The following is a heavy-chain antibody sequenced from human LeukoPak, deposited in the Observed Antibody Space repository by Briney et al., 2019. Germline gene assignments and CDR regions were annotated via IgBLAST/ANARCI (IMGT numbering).Heavy chain of an antibody. CDR2: IYYSGST. CDR1: GGSISSSSYY. V-gene: IGHV4-39*01. Sequence: SETLSLTCTVSGGSISSSSYYWGWIRQPPGKGLEWIGSIYYSGSTYYNPSLKSRVTISIDTSKNQFYLKLSSLTAADTAVYYCARRDDSSGYHKIFNYWGPGTLVTVSS. J-gene: IGHJ4*02. CDR3: ARRDDSSGYHKIFNY. D-gene: IGHD3-22*01.